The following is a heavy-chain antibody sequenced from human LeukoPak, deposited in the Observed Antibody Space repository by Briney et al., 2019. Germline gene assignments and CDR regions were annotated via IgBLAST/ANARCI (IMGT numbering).Heavy chain of an antibody. V-gene: IGHV3-48*01. Sequence: GGSLRLSCAASGFTFSSYPMNWVRQAPGKGLEWVSFISGSYSTTYYADSVKGRFTISRNNDKNSLYLQMNSLRAEDTAVYYCARRFDSWGQGTLVTVSS. CDR1: GFTFSSYP. J-gene: IGHJ4*02. CDR2: ISGSYSTT. CDR3: ARRFDS.